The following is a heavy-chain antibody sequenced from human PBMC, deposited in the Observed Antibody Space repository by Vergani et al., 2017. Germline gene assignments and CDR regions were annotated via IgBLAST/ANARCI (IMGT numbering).Heavy chain of an antibody. J-gene: IGHJ4*02. CDR2: IYPADSDT. CDR3: ARHTTYTDS. CDR1: EYSFGNYW. D-gene: IGHD1-1*01. Sequence: EVQVVQSGAEVKKPGESLKISCKGSEYSFGNYWIGWVRQMPGKGLEWMGIIYPADSDTRYSPSFQGQVTISADKSISTAFLQWDSLKASDTALYYCARHTTYTDSWGQGTLVTVSS. V-gene: IGHV5-51*01.